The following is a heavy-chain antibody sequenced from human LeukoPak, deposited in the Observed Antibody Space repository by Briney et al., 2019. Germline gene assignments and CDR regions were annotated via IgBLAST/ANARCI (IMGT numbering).Heavy chain of an antibody. V-gene: IGHV4-59*01. D-gene: IGHD6-19*01. J-gene: IGHJ5*02. Sequence: KASETLSLTCTVSGGSISSYYWSWIRQPPGKGLEWIGYIYCSGSTNYNPSLKSRVTISVDTSKNQFSLKLSSVTAADTAVYYCARGGWLVWNWFDPWGQGTLVTVSS. CDR1: GGSISSYY. CDR2: IYCSGST. CDR3: ARGGWLVWNWFDP.